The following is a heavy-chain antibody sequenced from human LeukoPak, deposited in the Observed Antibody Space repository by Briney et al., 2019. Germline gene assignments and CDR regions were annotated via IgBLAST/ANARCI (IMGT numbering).Heavy chain of an antibody. J-gene: IGHJ3*02. CDR3: ARLEASHAFDI. CDR2: IIPIFGTA. CDR1: GYIFIDYD. Sequence: GASVKVSCKTSGYIFIDYDLNWVRQAPGQGLEWMGGIIPIFGTANYAQKFQGRVTITTDESTSTAYMELSSLRSEDTAVYYCARLEASHAFDIWGQGTMVTVS. V-gene: IGHV1-69*05.